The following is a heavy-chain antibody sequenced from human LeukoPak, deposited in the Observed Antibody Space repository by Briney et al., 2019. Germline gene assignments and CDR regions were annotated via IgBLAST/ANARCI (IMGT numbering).Heavy chain of an antibody. Sequence: ASETLSLTCTVSGGSISSYYWSWIRQPPGKGLEWIGYIYYSGSTNYNPSLKSRVTISVDTSKNQFSLKLSSVTAADTAVYYCARGPITMATRGVFDYWGQGTLVTVSS. CDR3: ARGPITMATRGVFDY. J-gene: IGHJ4*02. D-gene: IGHD3-10*01. CDR1: GGSISSYY. V-gene: IGHV4-59*01. CDR2: IYYSGST.